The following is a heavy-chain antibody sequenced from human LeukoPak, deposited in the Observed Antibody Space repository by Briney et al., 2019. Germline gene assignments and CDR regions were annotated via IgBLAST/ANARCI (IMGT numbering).Heavy chain of an antibody. V-gene: IGHV5-51*01. CDR1: GYRFTRYW. Sequence: GESLKISCTGSGYRFTRYWIGWVRQMPGKGLEWMGIIYPGDSDTRYSPSFQGQVTISADKSISTAYLQWSSLKASDTAMYYCARSHTSMATNSLWGQGTLVTVSS. CDR2: IYPGDSDT. J-gene: IGHJ4*02. D-gene: IGHD5-18*01. CDR3: ARSHTSMATNSL.